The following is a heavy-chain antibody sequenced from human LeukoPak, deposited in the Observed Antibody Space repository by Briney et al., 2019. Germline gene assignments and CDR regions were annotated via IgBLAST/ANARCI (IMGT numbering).Heavy chain of an antibody. D-gene: IGHD2-15*01. J-gene: IGHJ4*02. CDR3: AKAPVTSCRGAFCYPFDY. CDR1: GFSFSSYA. CDR2: MSSSDDGR. Sequence: GGSLRLSCTTSGFSFSSYAMSWVRQAPGKGLEWASAMSSSDDGRYYAASVRGRFTISRDTSRSTLYLQMNSLRAEDAAVYYCAKAPVTSCRGAFCYPFDYWGQGTLVTVSS. V-gene: IGHV3-23*01.